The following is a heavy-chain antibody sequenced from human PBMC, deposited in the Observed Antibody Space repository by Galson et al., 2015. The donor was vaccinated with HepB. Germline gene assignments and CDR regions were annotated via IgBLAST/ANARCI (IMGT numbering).Heavy chain of an antibody. J-gene: IGHJ4*02. CDR2: TYYRSXWSS. Sequence: CAISGDSVSSNRAAWNWIRQSPSXXXEWLGRTYYRSXWSSDYAASVKXRXTINADTSKXXFSLQLNSVTPXDXXXYXFXXGHYXXSTGXXYFDXWGQXTLVTXXS. V-gene: IGHV6-1*01. CDR3: XXGHYXXSTGXXYFDX. D-gene: IGHD3-22*01. CDR1: GDSVSSNRAA.